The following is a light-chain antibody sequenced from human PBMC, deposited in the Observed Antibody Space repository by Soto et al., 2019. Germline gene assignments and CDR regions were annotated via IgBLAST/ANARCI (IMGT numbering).Light chain of an antibody. Sequence: EIVMTQSPATLSVCPGERATLSCRASQSVNNNLAWYQQKPGQAPRLLIYGASIRATGIPARFSGSESGTEFTLTISSLQSEDFAVYYCQQYNNWPLFTFGPGTKVDIK. J-gene: IGKJ3*01. CDR3: QQYNNWPLFT. CDR2: GAS. V-gene: IGKV3-15*01. CDR1: QSVNNN.